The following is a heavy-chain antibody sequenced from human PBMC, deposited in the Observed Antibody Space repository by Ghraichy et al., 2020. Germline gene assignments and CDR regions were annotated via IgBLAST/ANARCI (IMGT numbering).Heavy chain of an antibody. CDR1: GGSISSSNW. D-gene: IGHD2-15*01. CDR3: ARSHCSGGSCYSLGWFDP. Sequence: SETLSLTCAVSGGSISSSNWWSWVRQPPGMGLEWIGEIYHSGSTNYNPSFKSRVTVSVDKSKNQLSLKLSSVTAADTAVYYCARSHCSGGSCYSLGWFDPWGQGTLVTVSS. J-gene: IGHJ5*02. CDR2: IYHSGST. V-gene: IGHV4-4*02.